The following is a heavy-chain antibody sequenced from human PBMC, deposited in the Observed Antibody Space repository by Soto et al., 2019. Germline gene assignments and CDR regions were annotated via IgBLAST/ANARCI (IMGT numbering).Heavy chain of an antibody. V-gene: IGHV5-51*01. Sequence: GESLKISCKASGYNFNTYWIGWVRQLPGKGLEWMGIIYPGDSDTRYSPSFQGQVTISADKSFTTVYLQWNSLKASDTAIYYCARQGSYSHYYYYGMDVWGQGTTVTVSS. CDR1: GYNFNTYW. CDR3: ARQGSYSHYYYYGMDV. CDR2: IYPGDSDT. D-gene: IGHD3-10*01. J-gene: IGHJ6*02.